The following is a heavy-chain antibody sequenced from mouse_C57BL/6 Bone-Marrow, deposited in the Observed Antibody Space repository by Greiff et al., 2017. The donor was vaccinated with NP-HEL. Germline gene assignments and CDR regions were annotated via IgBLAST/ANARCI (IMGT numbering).Heavy chain of an antibody. CDR2: INPSTGGT. J-gene: IGHJ3*01. Sequence: EVKLQESGPELVKPGASVKISCKASGYSFTGYYMNWVKQSPEKSLEWIGEINPSTGGTTYNQKFKAKATLTVDKSSSTAYMQLKSLTSEDSAVYYCANSNHGAYWGQGTLVTVSA. D-gene: IGHD2-5*01. V-gene: IGHV1-42*01. CDR3: ANSNHGAY. CDR1: GYSFTGYY.